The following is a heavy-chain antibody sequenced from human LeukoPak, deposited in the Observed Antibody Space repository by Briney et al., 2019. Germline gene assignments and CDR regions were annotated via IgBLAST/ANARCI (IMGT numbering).Heavy chain of an antibody. J-gene: IGHJ4*02. CDR2: INYSGDNT. CDR1: GFSFRNYD. CDR3: AKHCFERRDSLATARFHS. Sequence: PGGSLRLSCAASGFSFRNYDMTWVRQAPGKGLEWVIPINYSGDNTHYADAVEGRFTISRENSKNTLYLQMNSLRADDTAVYYCAKHCFERRDSLATARFHSWGQGTLVTVSS. V-gene: IGHV3-23*01. D-gene: IGHD2-21*01.